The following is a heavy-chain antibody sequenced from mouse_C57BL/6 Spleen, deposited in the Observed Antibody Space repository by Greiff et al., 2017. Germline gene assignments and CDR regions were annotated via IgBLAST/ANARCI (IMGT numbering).Heavy chain of an antibody. CDR3: ARNFPYYYGSSQPYWYFDV. CDR2: IWTGGGT. J-gene: IGHJ1*03. CDR1: GFSLTSYA. Sequence: VQRVESGPGLVAPSQSLSITCTVSGFSLTSYAISWVRQPPGKGLEWLGVIWTGGGTNYNSALKSRLSISKDNSKSQVFLKMNSLQTDDTARYYCARNFPYYYGSSQPYWYFDVWGTGTTVTVSS. V-gene: IGHV2-9-1*01. D-gene: IGHD1-1*01.